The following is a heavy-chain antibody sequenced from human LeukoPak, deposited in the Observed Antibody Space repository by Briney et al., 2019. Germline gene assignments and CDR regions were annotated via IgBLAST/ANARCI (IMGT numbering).Heavy chain of an antibody. J-gene: IGHJ3*02. V-gene: IGHV3-66*01. CDR1: GFTFSSYA. D-gene: IGHD1-1*01. CDR2: IYSGGST. CDR3: ARILQLGNDAFDI. Sequence: GGSLRLSCAASGFTFSSYAMHWVRQAPGKGLEWVSVIYSGGSTYYADSVKGRFTISRDNSKNTLYLQMNSLRAEDTAVYYCARILQLGNDAFDIWGQGTMVTVSS.